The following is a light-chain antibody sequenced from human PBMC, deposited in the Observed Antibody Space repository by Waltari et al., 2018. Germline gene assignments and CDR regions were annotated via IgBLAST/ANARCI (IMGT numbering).Light chain of an antibody. CDR3: QQTFTTPRT. Sequence: DIQMTQSPSSLSASVGDRVTITRRSSQNIVTSLNRYQQSPGKPPKLLIYSASILQSGVPPRFTGSGSGTAFSFTINGLQPEDIATYYCQQTFTTPRTFGQGTRLEIK. CDR1: QNIVTS. J-gene: IGKJ2*01. V-gene: IGKV1-39*01. CDR2: SAS.